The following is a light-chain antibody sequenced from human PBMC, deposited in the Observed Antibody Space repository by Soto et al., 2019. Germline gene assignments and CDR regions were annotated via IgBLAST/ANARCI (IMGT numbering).Light chain of an antibody. Sequence: EIVLTQSPGTLSLSPGERATLSCRASQSVSSSYLAWYQQKPGQAPRLLIYGASSRATGIPDRFSGSGSGKNFTLNISRLEPEDFAVYYCQQYDSSPRTFGQGTKVEIK. V-gene: IGKV3-20*01. CDR3: QQYDSSPRT. CDR1: QSVSSSY. J-gene: IGKJ1*01. CDR2: GAS.